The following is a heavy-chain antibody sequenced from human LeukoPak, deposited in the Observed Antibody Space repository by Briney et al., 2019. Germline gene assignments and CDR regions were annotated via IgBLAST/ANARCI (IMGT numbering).Heavy chain of an antibody. D-gene: IGHD3-9*01. J-gene: IGHJ4*02. CDR3: ANGPHYDILTGYYKVRSHLDY. CDR1: GFTFNNYG. V-gene: IGHV3-30*02. CDR2: IRFDGSDK. Sequence: GGSLRLSCAASGFTFNNYGMHWVRQAPGKGLEWVAFIRFDGSDKYYADSVKGRFTISRDNSKNTLSLQMNGLRAEDTAVYYCANGPHYDILTGYYKVRSHLDYWGQGALVTVSS.